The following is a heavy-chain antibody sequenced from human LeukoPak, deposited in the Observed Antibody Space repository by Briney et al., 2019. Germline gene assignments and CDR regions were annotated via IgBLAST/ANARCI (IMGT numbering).Heavy chain of an antibody. D-gene: IGHD3-9*01. Sequence: SGPTLVNPTQTLTLTCTFSGFSLSTSVVGVGWIRQPPGKALEWLALIYWDDDKRYSPSLKSRLTITKDTSKNQVVLTMTNMDPVDTATYYCAHSRDILTEGGVFQHWGQGTLVTVSS. CDR1: GFSLSTSVVG. CDR3: AHSRDILTEGGVFQH. V-gene: IGHV2-5*02. CDR2: IYWDDDK. J-gene: IGHJ1*01.